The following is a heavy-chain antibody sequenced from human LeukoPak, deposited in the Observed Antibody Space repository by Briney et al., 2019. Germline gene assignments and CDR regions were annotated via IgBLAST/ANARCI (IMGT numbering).Heavy chain of an antibody. CDR2: ISAYNGNT. CDR3: ARELVTTVTTVDAFDI. V-gene: IGHV1-18*01. D-gene: IGHD4-17*01. Sequence: ASVKVSCKASGGTFSSYAISWVRQAPGQGLEWMGWISAYNGNTNYAQKLQGRVTMTTDTSTSTAYMELRSLRSDDTAVYYCARELVTTVTTVDAFDIWGQGTMVTVSS. J-gene: IGHJ3*02. CDR1: GGTFSSYA.